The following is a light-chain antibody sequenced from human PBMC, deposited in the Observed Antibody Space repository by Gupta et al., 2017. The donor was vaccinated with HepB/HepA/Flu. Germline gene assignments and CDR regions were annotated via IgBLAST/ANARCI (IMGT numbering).Light chain of an antibody. J-gene: IGKJ4*01. Sequence: ETVLTQSPATLSLSPGQRVTLSCRARQSVSSYLAWYQQKPGQAPRLLIYDASNRATGIPARFSGSGSGRDFTLTISSREPEDFAVYYCQQRSNWPPLTFGGGTKVEI. CDR2: DAS. CDR1: QSVSSY. CDR3: QQRSNWPPLT. V-gene: IGKV3-11*02.